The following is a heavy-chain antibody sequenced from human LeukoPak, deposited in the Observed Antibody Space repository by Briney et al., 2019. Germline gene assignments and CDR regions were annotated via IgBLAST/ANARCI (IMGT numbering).Heavy chain of an antibody. V-gene: IGHV5-51*01. CDR2: IDPSDSET. J-gene: IGHJ4*02. CDR3: ARQTAMGRSGDY. D-gene: IGHD5-18*01. CDR1: GYSFTSYW. Sequence: GESLKISCKAAGYSFTSYWIGWVRQVPGKGLEWMGIIDPSDSETRYTPSFQGQVTISVDKSLTTAYLQWNSLKASGTVMYYCARQTAMGRSGDYWGQGTLVTVSS.